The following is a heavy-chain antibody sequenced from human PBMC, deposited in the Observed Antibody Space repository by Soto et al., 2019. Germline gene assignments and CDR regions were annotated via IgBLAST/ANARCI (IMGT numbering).Heavy chain of an antibody. CDR1: GFSLSTSGMS. CDR3: ARDVDTVNGHYYYYYGMDV. Sequence: SGPTLVNPTQTLTLTCTFSGFSLSTSGMSVSWIRQPPGKALEWLALIDWDDDKYYSTSLKTRLTISNDTSKNQVVLTMTNMDPVDTATYYCARDVDTVNGHYYYYYGMDVWGQGTTVTVSS. V-gene: IGHV2-70*01. J-gene: IGHJ6*02. CDR2: IDWDDDK. D-gene: IGHD5-18*01.